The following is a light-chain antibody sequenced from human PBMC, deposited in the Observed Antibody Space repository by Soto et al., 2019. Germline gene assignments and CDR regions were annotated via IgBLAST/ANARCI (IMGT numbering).Light chain of an antibody. CDR3: QQSYLTPLT. V-gene: IGKV1-39*01. CDR1: QSISSY. CDR2: SAS. J-gene: IGKJ4*01. Sequence: DIQMTQSPSSLSASVGDRVTITCRASQSISSYLNWYQQKPGKAPKFLIYSASSLQSGVPSRFSGSGSGTDFTLNISSLQPEDFATYYCQQSYLTPLTFGGGTKVEIK.